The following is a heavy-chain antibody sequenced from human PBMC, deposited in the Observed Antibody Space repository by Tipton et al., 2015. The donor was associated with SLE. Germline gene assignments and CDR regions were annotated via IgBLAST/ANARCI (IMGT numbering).Heavy chain of an antibody. Sequence: TLSLTCTVSGGSISSYYWSWIRQPPGKELEWIGYIYYSGSTNYNPSLKSRVTISVDTSKNQFSLKLSSVTAADTAVYYCAGNSGTDAFDIWGQGTMITVSS. CDR3: AGNSGTDAFDI. J-gene: IGHJ3*02. D-gene: IGHD1-1*01. CDR2: IYYSGST. CDR1: GGSISSYY. V-gene: IGHV4-59*01.